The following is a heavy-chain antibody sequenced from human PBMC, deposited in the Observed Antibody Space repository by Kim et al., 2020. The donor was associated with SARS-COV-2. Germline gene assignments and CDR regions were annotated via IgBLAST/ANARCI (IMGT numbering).Heavy chain of an antibody. D-gene: IGHD1-1*01. CDR3: ARGRMGTIPEY. J-gene: IGHJ4*02. CDR1: GYTFTNYV. CDR2: INTGNGNT. V-gene: IGHV1-3*04. Sequence: ASVKVSCKASGYTFTNYVMHWVRQAPGQRLEWMGWINTGNGNTKYSQNFQGRVTITRDTSASTAYMELSSLRSEDTAVYYCARGRMGTIPEYWGQGTLVTVSS.